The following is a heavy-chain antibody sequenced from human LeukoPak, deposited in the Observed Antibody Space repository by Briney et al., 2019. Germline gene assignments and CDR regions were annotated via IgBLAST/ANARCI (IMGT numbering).Heavy chain of an antibody. CDR3: ARVRAMVRGVRDAFDI. V-gene: IGHV3-30*19. CDR2: ISYDGSNK. J-gene: IGHJ3*02. Sequence: PGRSLRLSCAASGFTFSSYGMHWVRQAPGKGLEWVAVISYDGSNKYYADSVKGRFTISRDNSKNTLYLQMNSLRAEDTAVYYCARVRAMVRGVRDAFDIWGQGTMVTVSS. CDR1: GFTFSSYG. D-gene: IGHD3-10*01.